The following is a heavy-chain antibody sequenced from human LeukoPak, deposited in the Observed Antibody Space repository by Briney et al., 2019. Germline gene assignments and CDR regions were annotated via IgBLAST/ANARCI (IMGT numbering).Heavy chain of an antibody. V-gene: IGHV4-59*01. CDR3: ARDSSSDSSFYLDPNDDAFDI. Sequence: PSETLSPTCTVSGGSISSYYWSWIRQPPGKGLEWIGYIYYSGSTNYNPSLKSRVTISVDTSKNQFSLKLSSVTAADTAVYYCARDSSSDSSFYLDPNDDAFDIWGQGTMVTVSS. D-gene: IGHD3-22*01. J-gene: IGHJ3*02. CDR1: GGSISSYY. CDR2: IYYSGST.